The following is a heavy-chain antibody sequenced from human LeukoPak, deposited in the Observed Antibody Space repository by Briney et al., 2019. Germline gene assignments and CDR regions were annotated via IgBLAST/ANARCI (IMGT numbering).Heavy chain of an antibody. V-gene: IGHV3-21*04. D-gene: IGHD3-22*01. CDR1: GFTFSTYN. CDR2: ITSSSSYI. J-gene: IGHJ4*02. Sequence: GGSLRLSCAASGFTFSTYNMNRVRPAPGKGLEWVSSITSSSSYIYYADSVKGRFTISRDNAKNSLYLQMNSLRAEDTAVYYCARAFSYYYDSSGYARDWGQGTLVTVSS. CDR3: ARAFSYYYDSSGYARD.